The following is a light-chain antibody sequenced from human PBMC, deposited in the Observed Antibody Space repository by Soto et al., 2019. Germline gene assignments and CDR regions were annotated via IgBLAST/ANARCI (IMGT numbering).Light chain of an antibody. CDR3: SSYTPSSTYV. J-gene: IGLJ1*01. Sequence: QSALTQPASVSGSPGQSITLPCTGTSSDVGGYEYVSWYQQHPGKAPKLMIYHVTNRPSGVSDRFSGSKSGNTASLTISGLPAADEADYYCSSYTPSSTYVFGTGTKVTVL. V-gene: IGLV2-14*01. CDR1: SSDVGGYEY. CDR2: HVT.